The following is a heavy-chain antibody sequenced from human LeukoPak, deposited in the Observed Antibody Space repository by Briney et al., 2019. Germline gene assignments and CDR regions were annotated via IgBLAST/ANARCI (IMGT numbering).Heavy chain of an antibody. CDR3: ARSRMVRGVIITQHYYYYMDV. CDR2: IYPGDSDI. J-gene: IGHJ6*03. Sequence: GESLKISCKGSGYSFTSYWIGWVRQMPGKGLEWMGIIYPGDSDIKYSPSFQGQVTISADKSISTAYLQWSSLKASDTAMYYCARSRMVRGVIITQHYYYYMDVWGKGTTVTVSS. V-gene: IGHV5-51*01. D-gene: IGHD3-10*01. CDR1: GYSFTSYW.